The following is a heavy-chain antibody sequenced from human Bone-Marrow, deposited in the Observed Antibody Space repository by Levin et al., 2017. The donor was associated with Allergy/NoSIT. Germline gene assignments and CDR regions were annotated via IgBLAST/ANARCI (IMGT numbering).Heavy chain of an antibody. CDR1: GFVVSSNY. J-gene: IGHJ4*02. V-gene: IGHV3-53*01. CDR3: ARDAGRGAIREY. D-gene: IGHD5-24*01. Sequence: PGGSLRLSCAASGFVVSSNYMSWVRQAPGKGLEWVATFYSGGSTYYADSVKGRFTISRDSSRNTLFLQMNGLRVDDTATYFCARDAGRGAIREYWGQGTLVTVSS. CDR2: FYSGGST.